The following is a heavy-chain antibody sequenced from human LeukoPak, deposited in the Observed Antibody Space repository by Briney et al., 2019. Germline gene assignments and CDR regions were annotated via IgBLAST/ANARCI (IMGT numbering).Heavy chain of an antibody. CDR1: GLTFSSYA. Sequence: GGSLRLSCAASGLTFSSYAMSWVRQAPGKGLEWVSAISGSGGSTYYADSVKGRFTISRDNSMNTLYLQINSLRAEDTAVYYCAKRSDYRTFDSWGQGTLVTVSS. V-gene: IGHV3-23*01. CDR3: AKRSDYRTFDS. CDR2: ISGSGGST. D-gene: IGHD4-11*01. J-gene: IGHJ4*02.